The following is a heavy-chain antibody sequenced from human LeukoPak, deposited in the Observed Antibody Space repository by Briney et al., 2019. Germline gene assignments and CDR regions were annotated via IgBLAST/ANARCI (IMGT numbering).Heavy chain of an antibody. V-gene: IGHV1-8*03. Sequence: GASVKVSCKASGYAFTSCDINWVRQATGQGLEWMGWMNPNSGNTGYAQKFQGRVTITRNTSIITAYMELSSLRSEDTAVYYWARGGGAPSIAARRKSRRQNWFDPWGQGTLVTVSS. CDR1: GYAFTSCD. D-gene: IGHD6-6*01. CDR2: MNPNSGNT. CDR3: ARGGGAPSIAARRKSRRQNWFDP. J-gene: IGHJ5*02.